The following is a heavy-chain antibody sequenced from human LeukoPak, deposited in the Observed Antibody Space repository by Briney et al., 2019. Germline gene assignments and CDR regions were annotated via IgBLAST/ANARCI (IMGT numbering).Heavy chain of an antibody. CDR3: ARPANLYYASDAFDI. Sequence: GASVKVSCKASGYTFTSYGISWVRQAPGQGLEWMGWISPYTGNTNYAQKFQGRVTMSANTSTSTASMELTSLTSDDTAVYYCARPANLYYASDAFDIWGQGTMVTVSS. V-gene: IGHV1-18*01. J-gene: IGHJ3*02. D-gene: IGHD1-26*01. CDR2: ISPYTGNT. CDR1: GYTFTSYG.